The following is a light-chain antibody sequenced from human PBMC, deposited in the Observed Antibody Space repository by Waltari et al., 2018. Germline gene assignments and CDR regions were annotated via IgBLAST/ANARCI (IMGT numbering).Light chain of an antibody. CDR1: YSNVGANV. V-gene: IGLV1-47*01. J-gene: IGLJ3*02. Sequence: QSVLTQPPSASATPGQRVTIPCSGTYSNVGANVVNWYQQFPGAAPKLLIYRSDRRPSGVPDRFSASKSGSSASLAISGLRPEDEADYYCASWDDSLSGRWVFGGGTKLTVL. CDR3: ASWDDSLSGRWV. CDR2: RSD.